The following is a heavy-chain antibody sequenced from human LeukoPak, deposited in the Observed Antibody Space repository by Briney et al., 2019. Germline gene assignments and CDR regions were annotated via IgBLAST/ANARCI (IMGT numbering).Heavy chain of an antibody. V-gene: IGHV3-74*01. D-gene: IGHD2-15*01. J-gene: IGHJ5*02. CDR1: GFTFKLYW. CDR3: VRGGPSTWS. CDR2: INDDGSDT. Sequence: GGSLRLSCAASGFTFKLYWMHWVRQVPGKRPVWVSRINDDGSDTVYADSVRGRFTISRDDAKNTVYLQMNNLRAEDTAVYHCVRGGPSTWSWGQGTLVTVSS.